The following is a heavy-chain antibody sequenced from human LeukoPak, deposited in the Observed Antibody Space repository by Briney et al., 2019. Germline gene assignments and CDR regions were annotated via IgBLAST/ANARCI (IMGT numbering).Heavy chain of an antibody. V-gene: IGHV4-39*07. Sequence: PSETLSLTCAVSGGSISSNSYYWGWIRQPPGKGLEWIGSIYYSGSTYYNPSLKSRVTISVDTSKNQFSLKLSSVTAADTAVYYCAIGYSYGFDYWGQGTLVTVSS. CDR2: IYYSGST. J-gene: IGHJ4*02. CDR3: AIGYSYGFDY. CDR1: GGSISSNSYY. D-gene: IGHD5-18*01.